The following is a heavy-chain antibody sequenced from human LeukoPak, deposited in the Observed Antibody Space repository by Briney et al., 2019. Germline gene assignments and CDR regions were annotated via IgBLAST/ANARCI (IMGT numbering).Heavy chain of an antibody. CDR3: ARDPSDSSGYYYVGVDY. D-gene: IGHD3-22*01. Sequence: ASVKVSCKASGYTFTSYGISWVRQAPGQGLEWMGWISAYNGNTNYAQKLQGRVTMTTDTSTSTAYMEPRSLRSDDTAVYYCARDPSDSSGYYYVGVDYWGQGTLVTVSS. CDR2: ISAYNGNT. V-gene: IGHV1-18*01. CDR1: GYTFTSYG. J-gene: IGHJ4*02.